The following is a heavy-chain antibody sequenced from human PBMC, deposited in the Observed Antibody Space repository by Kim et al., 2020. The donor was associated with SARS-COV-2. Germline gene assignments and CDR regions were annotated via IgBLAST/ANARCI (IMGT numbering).Heavy chain of an antibody. CDR1: GFTFSSYW. CDR2: IKQDGSEK. V-gene: IGHV3-7*01. D-gene: IGHD3-10*01. J-gene: IGHJ6*02. CDR3: ARLITMVRGVRTNYYYYGMDV. Sequence: GGSLRLSCAASGFTFSSYWMSWVRQAPGKGLEGVANIKQDGSEKYYVDSVKGRFTISRDNAKNSLYLQMNSLRAEDTAVYYCARLITMVRGVRTNYYYYGMDVWGPGATVTVSS.